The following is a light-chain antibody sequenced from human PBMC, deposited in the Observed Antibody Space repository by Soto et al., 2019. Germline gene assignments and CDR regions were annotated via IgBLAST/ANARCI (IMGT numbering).Light chain of an antibody. Sequence: DIQMTQSPSSLSASVGDRVTITCRASQSISSYLNWYQQKPGKAPKLLIYAASSLQSGVPSRFSGIGSGTDFTLTISSLQPEDCATYYCQQSYSTPPTFGQGTKVEIK. V-gene: IGKV1-39*01. CDR3: QQSYSTPPT. J-gene: IGKJ1*01. CDR1: QSISSY. CDR2: AAS.